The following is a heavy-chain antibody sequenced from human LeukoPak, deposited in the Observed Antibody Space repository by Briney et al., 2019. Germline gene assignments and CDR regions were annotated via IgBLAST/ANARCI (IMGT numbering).Heavy chain of an antibody. Sequence: PGRSLRLSCAASGFTFSSYWMSWVRQAPGKGLEWVANIKQDGSEKYYVDSVKGRFTISRDNAKNSLYLQMNSLRAEDTAVYYCARERPYYYGSGSYADYWGQGTLVTVSS. CDR1: GFTFSSYW. D-gene: IGHD3-10*01. J-gene: IGHJ4*02. CDR3: ARERPYYYGSGSYADY. CDR2: IKQDGSEK. V-gene: IGHV3-7*01.